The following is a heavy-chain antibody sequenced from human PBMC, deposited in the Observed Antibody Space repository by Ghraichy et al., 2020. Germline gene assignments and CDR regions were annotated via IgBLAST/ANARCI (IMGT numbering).Heavy chain of an antibody. J-gene: IGHJ3*02. CDR2: IYSGGST. CDR1: GFTVSSNY. D-gene: IGHD1-26*01. CDR3: ARGGVRWELLI. V-gene: IGHV3-53*01. Sequence: GGSLRLSCAASGFTVSSNYMSWVRQAPGKGLEWVSVIYSGGSTYYADSVKGRFTISRDNSKNTLYLQMNSLVAEDTAVYYCARGGVRWELLIWGQGTMVTVSS.